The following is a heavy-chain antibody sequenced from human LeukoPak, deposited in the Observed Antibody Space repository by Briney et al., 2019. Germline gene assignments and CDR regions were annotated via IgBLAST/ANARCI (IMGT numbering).Heavy chain of an antibody. CDR1: GYTFTGYY. V-gene: IGHV1-2*06. Sequence: ASVKVSCKASGYTFTGYYMHWVRQAPGQGLEWMGRINPNSGGTNYAQKFQGRVTMTRDTSISTAYMELSRLRPDDTAVYYCARDQEGITIFGVVTSPCDYWGQGTLVTVSS. CDR2: INPNSGGT. CDR3: ARDQEGITIFGVVTSPCDY. D-gene: IGHD3-3*01. J-gene: IGHJ4*02.